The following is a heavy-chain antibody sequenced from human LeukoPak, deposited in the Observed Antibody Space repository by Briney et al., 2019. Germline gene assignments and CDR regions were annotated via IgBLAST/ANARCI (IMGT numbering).Heavy chain of an antibody. CDR1: GFTFSSYS. CDR2: ISSSSSYI. Sequence: KTGGSLRLSCAASGFTFSSYSMNWVRQAPGKGLEWVSSISSSSSYIYYADSVKGRFTISRDNAKNSLYLQMNSLRAEDTAVYYCARDRRYSGYAYDYWGQGTLVTVSS. D-gene: IGHD5-12*01. CDR3: ARDRRYSGYAYDY. V-gene: IGHV3-21*01. J-gene: IGHJ4*02.